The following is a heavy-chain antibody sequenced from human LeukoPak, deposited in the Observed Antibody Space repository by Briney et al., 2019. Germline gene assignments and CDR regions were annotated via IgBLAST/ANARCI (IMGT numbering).Heavy chain of an antibody. Sequence: GGSLRLSCAASGFTFDDYTMHWVRQAPGKGLEWVSLISWDGGSTYYADSVKGRFTISRDNSKNSLYLQMNSLKAEDTAVYYCARRGLTSGSYTKYFQHWGQGTLVTVSS. J-gene: IGHJ1*01. CDR3: ARRGLTSGSYTKYFQH. CDR2: ISWDGGST. CDR1: GFTFDDYT. D-gene: IGHD1-26*01. V-gene: IGHV3-43*01.